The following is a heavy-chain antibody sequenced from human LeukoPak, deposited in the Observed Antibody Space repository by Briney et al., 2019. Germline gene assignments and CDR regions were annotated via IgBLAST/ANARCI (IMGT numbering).Heavy chain of an antibody. Sequence: PGRSLRLSCTASGFTFGGYAMSWVRQAPGKGLEWVGFIRSKAYGGTTEYAASVKGRFTISRDDSKSIAYLQMNSLKTEDTAVYYCTRDLGGYSSGWYTYWGQGTLVTVSS. CDR3: TRDLGGYSSGWYTY. V-gene: IGHV3-49*04. CDR2: IRSKAYGGTT. D-gene: IGHD6-19*01. J-gene: IGHJ4*02. CDR1: GFTFGGYA.